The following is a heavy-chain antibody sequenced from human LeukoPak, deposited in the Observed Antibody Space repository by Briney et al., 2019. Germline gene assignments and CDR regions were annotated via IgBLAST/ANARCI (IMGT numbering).Heavy chain of an antibody. V-gene: IGHV4-39*01. CDR3: ATLAVAGMDY. CDR1: GGSISSSSYY. Sequence: PSETLSLTCTVSGGSISSSSYYWGWIRQPPGKGLEWIGSIYYSGSTYYNPSLKSRVTISVDTSKNQFSLKLSSVTAADTAVYYCATLAVAGMDYWGQGTLVTVSS. CDR2: IYYSGST. J-gene: IGHJ4*02. D-gene: IGHD6-19*01.